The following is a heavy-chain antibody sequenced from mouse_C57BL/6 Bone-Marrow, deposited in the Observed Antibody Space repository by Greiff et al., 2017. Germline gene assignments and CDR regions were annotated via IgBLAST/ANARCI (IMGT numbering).Heavy chain of an antibody. CDR1: GYTFTSYG. D-gene: IGHD2-2*01. CDR2: IYPRSGNT. V-gene: IGHV1-81*01. J-gene: IGHJ3*01. CDR3: ARSRIYYGYEPWFAY. Sequence: VKLMESGAELARPGASVKLSCKASGYTFTSYGISWVKQRTGQGLEWIGEIYPRSGNTYYNEKFKGKATLTADKSSSTAYMELRSLTSEDSAVYFCARSRIYYGYEPWFAYWGQGTLVTVSA.